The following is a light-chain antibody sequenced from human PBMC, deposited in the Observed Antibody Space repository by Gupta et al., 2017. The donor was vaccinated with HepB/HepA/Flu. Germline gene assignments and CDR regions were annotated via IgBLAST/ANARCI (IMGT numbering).Light chain of an antibody. Sequence: QSVLTQPPSVSGAPGQRVTISCSGSGSNVGTGYDVHWYQQLPGAAPKLLIFTNNKRPSGVPDRFSGSKSGTSASLAITGLQAADEADYYCQSYDSSLRSVVFGGGTKLTVL. CDR2: TNN. V-gene: IGLV1-40*01. J-gene: IGLJ3*02. CDR3: QSYDSSLRSVV. CDR1: GSNVGTGYD.